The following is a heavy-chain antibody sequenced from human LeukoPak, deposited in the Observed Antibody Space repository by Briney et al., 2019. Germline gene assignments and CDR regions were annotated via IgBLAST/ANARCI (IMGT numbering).Heavy chain of an antibody. J-gene: IGHJ4*02. Sequence: SETLSLTCAVYGGSFSGYYWNWIRQPPGKGLEWIGEINHSGSTNYNPSLKSRVTISVDTSKNQFSLKLGSVTAADTAVYYCARGPTMVRGPLRARELAYWGQGTLVTVSS. CDR3: ARGPTMVRGPLRARELAY. D-gene: IGHD3-10*01. CDR1: GGSFSGYY. CDR2: INHSGST. V-gene: IGHV4-34*01.